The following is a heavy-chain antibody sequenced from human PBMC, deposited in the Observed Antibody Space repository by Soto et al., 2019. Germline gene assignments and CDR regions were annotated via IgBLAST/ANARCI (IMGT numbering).Heavy chain of an antibody. CDR1: GVSISNSSYY. CDR2: IYYSGIT. J-gene: IGHJ5*02. V-gene: IGHV4-39*01. CDR3: ARHGST. Sequence: PSETLSLTCTVSGVSISNSSYYWGWIRLPPGKGLEWIGTIYYSGITYYNPSLKRRVTISVDTSKNQFSLKLTSVTAADQAVCYCARHGSTWGRGPLVPVPS.